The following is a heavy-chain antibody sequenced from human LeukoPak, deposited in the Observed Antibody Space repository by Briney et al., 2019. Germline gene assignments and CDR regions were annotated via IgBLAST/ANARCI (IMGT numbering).Heavy chain of an antibody. CDR3: AREVQRALDY. V-gene: IGHV3-9*01. D-gene: IGHD1-1*01. Sequence: PGRSLRLSCAASGFTFDDYAMHWVRQAPGKGLEWVSGISWNSGSIGYADSVKGRFTISRDNAKNSLYLQMNSLRVEDTAVYYCAREVQRALDYWGQGILVTVS. J-gene: IGHJ4*02. CDR2: ISWNSGSI. CDR1: GFTFDDYA.